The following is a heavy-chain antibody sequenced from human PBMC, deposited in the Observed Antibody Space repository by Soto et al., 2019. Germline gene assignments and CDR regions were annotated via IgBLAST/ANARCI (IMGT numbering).Heavy chain of an antibody. V-gene: IGHV4-39*01. Sequence: SETLSLTCTITGGSISSSSYYWGWIRQPPGKGLEWIGSIYYSGSTYYNPSLKSRVTISVDTSKNQFSLKLSSVTAADTAVYYCARHSWYYYDSSGYLPPKFDYWGQGTLVTVS. D-gene: IGHD3-22*01. CDR2: IYYSGST. J-gene: IGHJ4*02. CDR1: GGSISSSSYY. CDR3: ARHSWYYYDSSGYLPPKFDY.